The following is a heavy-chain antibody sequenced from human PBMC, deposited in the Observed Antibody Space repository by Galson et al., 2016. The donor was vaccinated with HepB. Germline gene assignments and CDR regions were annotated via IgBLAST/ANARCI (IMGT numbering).Heavy chain of an antibody. CDR2: IYYSGST. D-gene: IGHD3-16*01. CDR3: AREAGDFDY. CDR1: GDSMSPYM. J-gene: IGHJ4*02. Sequence: ETLSLTCSVSGDSMSPYMWSWIRQAPGKGLEWIAYIYYSGSTNYNPSLKSRVTLSVDTSKSQFSLRVTSVTEADTAIYYCAREAGDFDYWGQGTLVTVSS. V-gene: IGHV4-59*01.